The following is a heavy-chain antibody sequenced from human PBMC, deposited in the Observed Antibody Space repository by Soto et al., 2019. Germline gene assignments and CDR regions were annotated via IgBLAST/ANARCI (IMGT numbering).Heavy chain of an antibody. D-gene: IGHD6-19*01. CDR3: ARDLVAGTSHYYYGMDV. Sequence: EVQLVESGGGLIQPGGSLRLSCAASGFTVSSHYMSWVRQAPGKGLDWVSVIYSGGNTYYADSVKGRFTLSRDNSKNTLYLQKNSLRAEDTAVYYCARDLVAGTSHYYYGMDVWGQGTTVTVSS. V-gene: IGHV3-53*01. CDR1: GFTVSSHY. CDR2: IYSGGNT. J-gene: IGHJ6*02.